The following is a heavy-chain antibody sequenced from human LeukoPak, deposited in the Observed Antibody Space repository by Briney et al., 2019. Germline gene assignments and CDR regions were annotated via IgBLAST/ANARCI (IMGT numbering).Heavy chain of an antibody. CDR2: INRDGSDT. CDR1: GFTFNSYY. D-gene: IGHD3-10*01. V-gene: IGHV3-74*01. Sequence: PGGSLRLSCAASGFTFNSYYMNWVRQAPGKGLVWVSRINRDGSDTIYADSVKGRFTISRDNAKNTPFLQMNSLRAEDTAVYYCAREDFGVDYWGQGTLVTVSS. J-gene: IGHJ4*02. CDR3: AREDFGVDY.